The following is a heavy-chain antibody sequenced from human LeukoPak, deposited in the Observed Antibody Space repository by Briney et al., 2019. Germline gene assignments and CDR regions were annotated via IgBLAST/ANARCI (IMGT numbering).Heavy chain of an antibody. CDR3: AYRDPRRGDY. D-gene: IGHD3-16*02. Sequence: PGGSLRLSCVASGFSFSDYYMSWIRQAPGKGLEWVSYISSSGSTIYYADSVKGRFTISRDNSKNTLYLQMNSLRAEDTAVYYCAYRDPRRGDYWGQGTLVTVSS. CDR2: ISSSGSTI. J-gene: IGHJ4*02. V-gene: IGHV3-11*01. CDR1: GFSFSDYY.